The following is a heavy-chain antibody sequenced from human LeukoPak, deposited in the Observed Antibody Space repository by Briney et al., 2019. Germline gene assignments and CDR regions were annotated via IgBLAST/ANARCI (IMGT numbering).Heavy chain of an antibody. CDR3: TKRQFGREASSWQLLFDY. J-gene: IGHJ4*02. V-gene: IGHV3-23*01. D-gene: IGHD6-13*01. CDR2: ISGTGYGT. Sequence: GGSLRLSCAASGFTFSSYDMSWVRQAPGKGLEWVSSISGTGYGTYYIDSVKGRFTISRDNSKNTLYLQMNSLRAADTAVYYCTKRQFGREASSWQLLFDYWGQGSLVTVSS. CDR1: GFTFSSYD.